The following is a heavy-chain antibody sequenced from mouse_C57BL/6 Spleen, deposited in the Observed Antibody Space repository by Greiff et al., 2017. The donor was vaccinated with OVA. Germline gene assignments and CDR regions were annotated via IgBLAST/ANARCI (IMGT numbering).Heavy chain of an antibody. J-gene: IGHJ2*01. Sequence: EVKLMESGPGLVKPSQTVFLTCTVTGISITTGNYRWSWIRQFPGNKLEWIGYIYYSGTITYNPSLTSRTTITRDTPKNQFFLEMNSLTAEDTATYYCARHWDGGYYFDYWGQGTTLTVSS. CDR3: ARHWDGGYYFDY. CDR2: IYYSGTI. V-gene: IGHV3-5*01. D-gene: IGHD4-1*01. CDR1: GISITTGNYR.